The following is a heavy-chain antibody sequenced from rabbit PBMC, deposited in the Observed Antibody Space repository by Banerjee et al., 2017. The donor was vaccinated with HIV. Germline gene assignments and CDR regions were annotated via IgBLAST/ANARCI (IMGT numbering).Heavy chain of an antibody. V-gene: IGHV1S45*01. CDR3: ARDLAAVTGWNFGL. D-gene: IGHD7-1*01. Sequence: QEQLEESGGDLVKPEGSLTLTCTASGFSFSNKYVMCWVRQAPGKGPEWIAYVYPDYGTRDYASWVNGRFTISLDNAQNAVLLQMTSLTAADTATYFCARDLAAVTGWNFGLWGPGTLVTVS. CDR1: GFSFSNKYV. J-gene: IGHJ4*01. CDR2: VYPDYGTR.